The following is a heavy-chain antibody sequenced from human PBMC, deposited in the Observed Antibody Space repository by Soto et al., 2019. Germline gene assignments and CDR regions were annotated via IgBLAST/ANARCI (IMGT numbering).Heavy chain of an antibody. D-gene: IGHD1-7*01. V-gene: IGHV4-4*02. CDR2: IYRTGST. J-gene: IGHJ4*02. CDR1: GGSFTSNNW. Sequence: SETLSLTCAVSGGSFTSNNWWTWVRQPPGQRLEWIGEIYRTGSTNYNPSLKSRVTISLDKSENQFSLKVTSLTAADTAVYYCASRDPGTSVDYWGQGTLVTVSS. CDR3: ASRDPGTSVDY.